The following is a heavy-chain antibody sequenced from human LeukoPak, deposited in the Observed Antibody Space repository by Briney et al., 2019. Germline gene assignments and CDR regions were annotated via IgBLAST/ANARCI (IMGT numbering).Heavy chain of an antibody. J-gene: IGHJ4*02. CDR3: ARQGSIWYYFDY. Sequence: GESLKISCKASGYSFSNYWICWVRQMPGKGLEWMGIIYPGDSDTRYSPSFQGQVTISADKSISTAYLQWSSLKASDTAMYYCARQGSIWYYFDYWGQGTLVTVSS. D-gene: IGHD6-13*01. V-gene: IGHV5-51*01. CDR2: IYPGDSDT. CDR1: GYSFSNYW.